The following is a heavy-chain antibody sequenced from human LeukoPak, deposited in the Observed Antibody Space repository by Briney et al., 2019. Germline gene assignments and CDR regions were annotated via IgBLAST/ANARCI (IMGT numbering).Heavy chain of an antibody. CDR2: IKHDGTEK. CDR3: ASNQIFDY. Sequence: GGSLRLSCAASGFTFSSHWMSWVRQAPGKGLEWVANIKHDGTEKYYVDSVKGRFTIFRDNAKNSLYLQMNSLRAEDTAVYYCASNQIFDYWGQGILVTVSS. CDR1: GFTFSSHW. V-gene: IGHV3-7*05. J-gene: IGHJ4*02.